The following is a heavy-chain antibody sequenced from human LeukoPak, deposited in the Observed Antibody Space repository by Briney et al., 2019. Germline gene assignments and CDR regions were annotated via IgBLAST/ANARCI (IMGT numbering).Heavy chain of an antibody. CDR2: IYYSGST. D-gene: IGHD6-19*01. V-gene: IGHV4-61*01. CDR1: GGSVSSGSCY. Sequence: SETLSLTCTVSGGSVSSGSCYWSWIRQPPGTGLEWIGYIYYSGSTNYNPSLKSRVTISVDTSKNQFSLKLSSVTAADTAVYYCARDPGEIAVAGTGYFDYWGQGILVTVSS. CDR3: ARDPGEIAVAGTGYFDY. J-gene: IGHJ4*02.